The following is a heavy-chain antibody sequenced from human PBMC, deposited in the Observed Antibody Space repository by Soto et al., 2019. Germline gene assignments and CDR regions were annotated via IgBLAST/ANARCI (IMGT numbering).Heavy chain of an antibody. CDR3: ANPPPYYGMDV. CDR2: ITNSGGNT. V-gene: IGHV3-23*01. J-gene: IGHJ6*01. CDR1: GFTFSSYA. Sequence: EVQLLESGGGLVQPGGSLRLSCATSGFTFSSYAMTWVRQAPGKGLEWVSSITNSGGNTYYTDSVKGRFTISRDNSKNSLSLQINSLSAEDAAVYYCANPPPYYGMDVWGPGTTVTVSS.